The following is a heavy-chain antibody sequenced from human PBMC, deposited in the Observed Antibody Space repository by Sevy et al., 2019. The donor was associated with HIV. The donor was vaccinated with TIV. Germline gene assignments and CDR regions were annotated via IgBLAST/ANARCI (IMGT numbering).Heavy chain of an antibody. Sequence: GGSLLSCAASGFTFSSYEMNWVRQAPGKGLEWVSYISSSGSPIYYADSVKGRFTISRDNAKNSLYLQMNSLRAEDTGVYYCARDLPGDSRMDVWGQGSTVTVSS. CDR1: GFTFSSYE. D-gene: IGHD3-22*01. CDR3: ARDLPGDSRMDV. J-gene: IGHJ6*02. CDR2: ISSSGSPI. V-gene: IGHV3-48*03.